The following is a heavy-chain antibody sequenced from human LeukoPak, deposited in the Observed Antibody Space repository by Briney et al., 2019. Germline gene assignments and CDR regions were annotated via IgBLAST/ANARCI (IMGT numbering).Heavy chain of an antibody. J-gene: IGHJ4*02. D-gene: IGHD1-26*01. CDR2: IYYSGST. V-gene: IGHV4-59*01. Sequence: IYYSGSTNYNPSLKSRVTISVDTSKNQFSLKLSSVTAADTAVYYCARTSSPSGSTGFDYWGQGTQVTVSS. CDR3: ARTSSPSGSTGFDY.